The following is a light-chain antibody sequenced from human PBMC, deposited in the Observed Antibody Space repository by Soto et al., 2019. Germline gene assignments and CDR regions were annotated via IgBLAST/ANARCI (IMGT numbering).Light chain of an antibody. CDR3: QQYNNWPPRAWT. Sequence: EIEMTQSPATLSVSPGDRATLSCRASQSVSSNLAWYQQKPGQAPRLLIYGASTRATGIPARFSGSGSGTEFTLTISSLQSEDFAVYYCQQYNNWPPRAWTFGQGTKVEIK. CDR1: QSVSSN. V-gene: IGKV3-15*01. J-gene: IGKJ1*01. CDR2: GAS.